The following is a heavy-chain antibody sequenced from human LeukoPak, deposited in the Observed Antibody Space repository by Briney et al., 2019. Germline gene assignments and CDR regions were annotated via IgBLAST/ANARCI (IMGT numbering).Heavy chain of an antibody. D-gene: IGHD3-3*01. CDR2: ISGSGGST. CDR1: GFTFSSYA. CDR3: AKDPITIFGVVTQKNWFDP. V-gene: IGHV3-23*01. Sequence: GGSLRLSCAASGFTFSSYAMSWVRQAPGKGLEWVSAISGSGGSTYYADSVEGRFTISRDNSKNTLYLQMNSLRAEDTAVYYCAKDPITIFGVVTQKNWFDPWGQGTLVTVSS. J-gene: IGHJ5*02.